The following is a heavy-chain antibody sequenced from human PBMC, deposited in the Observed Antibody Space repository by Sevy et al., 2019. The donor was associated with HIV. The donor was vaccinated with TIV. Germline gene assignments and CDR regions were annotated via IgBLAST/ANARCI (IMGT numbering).Heavy chain of an antibody. J-gene: IGHJ5*02. V-gene: IGHV3-64D*06. D-gene: IGHD6-13*01. Sequence: GGSLRLSCSASGFTFSSYAMHWVRQAPGKGLEYVSAISSNGGSTYYADSVKGRFTISRDNSKNTQYLQMSSLRAEDTAVYYCVKIGAIIAAAGNNWFDPWGQGTLVTVSS. CDR3: VKIGAIIAAAGNNWFDP. CDR1: GFTFSSYA. CDR2: ISSNGGST.